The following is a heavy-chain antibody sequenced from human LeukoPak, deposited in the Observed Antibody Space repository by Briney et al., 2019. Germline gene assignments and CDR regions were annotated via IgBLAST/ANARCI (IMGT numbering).Heavy chain of an antibody. Sequence: PSETLSLTCTVSGGSISSGSYYWRWIRQPAGKGLEWIGRIYTSGSTNYNPSLKSRVTISVDTSKNQFSLKLSSVTAADTAVYYCSRGCSSGYYLGYFDYWGQGTLVTVSS. J-gene: IGHJ4*02. CDR1: GGSISSGSYY. CDR3: SRGCSSGYYLGYFDY. CDR2: IYTSGST. D-gene: IGHD3-22*01. V-gene: IGHV4-61*02.